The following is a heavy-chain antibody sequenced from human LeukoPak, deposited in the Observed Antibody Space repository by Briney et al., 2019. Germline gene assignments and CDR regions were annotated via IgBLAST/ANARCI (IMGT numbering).Heavy chain of an antibody. CDR1: GGTFSSYA. CDR3: ASGEVGFVYRAGGRYYYYYHAMDV. J-gene: IGHJ6*02. CDR2: IIPIFGTA. V-gene: IGHV1-69*13. D-gene: IGHD1-26*01. Sequence: SVKVSCKASGGTFSSYAISWVRQAPGQGLEWMGGIIPIFGTANYAQKFQGRVTITADESTSTAYMELRSLRSDDTAVYYCASGEVGFVYRAGGRYYYYYHAMDVWGQGTTVTVSS.